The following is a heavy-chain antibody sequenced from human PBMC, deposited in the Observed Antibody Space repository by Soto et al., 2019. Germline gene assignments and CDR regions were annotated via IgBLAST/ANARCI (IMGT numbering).Heavy chain of an antibody. CDR1: GFSFSSYG. J-gene: IGHJ6*02. D-gene: IGHD1-26*01. CDR2: ISYDGSNK. CDR3: AKERGIYYSLLYGMDV. Sequence: GGSLRLSCAASGFSFSSYGMHWVRQAPGKGLEWVAIISYDGSNKYYADSVKGRFTISRDNSKNTLYLQMNSLRAEDTAVYYCAKERGIYYSLLYGMDVWGQGTTVTAP. V-gene: IGHV3-30*18.